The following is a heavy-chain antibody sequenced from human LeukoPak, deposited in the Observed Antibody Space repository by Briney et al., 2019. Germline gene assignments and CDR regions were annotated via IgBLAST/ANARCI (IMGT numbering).Heavy chain of an antibody. D-gene: IGHD2-8*01. CDR3: ARSNANAFDI. V-gene: IGHV3-13*01. CDR1: GFTFSNHD. Sequence: GGSLRLSCAASGFTFSNHDMHWVRQAAGKGLEWVSAIVIAGDTYYSDSVKGRFTISRGNAKNSLYLQMNSLRAGDTAVYYCARSNANAFDIWGQGTMVTVSS. J-gene: IGHJ3*02. CDR2: IVIAGDT.